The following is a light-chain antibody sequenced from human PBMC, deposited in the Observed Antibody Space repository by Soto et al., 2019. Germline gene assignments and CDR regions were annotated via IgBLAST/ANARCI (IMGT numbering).Light chain of an antibody. CDR3: QQYNNWPFWT. CDR1: QSVSSSY. J-gene: IGKJ1*01. V-gene: IGKV3-15*01. CDR2: AAF. Sequence: EIVLTQSPGTLSLSPGERATLSCRAIQSVSSSYLAWYQQKPGQAPRLLIYAAFTRATGIPARFRGSGSGTEFTLTISSLQSEDFAVYYCQQYNNWPFWTFGQGTKVDI.